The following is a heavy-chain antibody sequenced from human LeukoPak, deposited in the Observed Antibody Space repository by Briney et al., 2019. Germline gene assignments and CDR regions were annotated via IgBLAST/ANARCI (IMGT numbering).Heavy chain of an antibody. Sequence: ASVKVSCKASGYTFTSYGISWVRQAPGQGLEWMGWISAYNGNTNYAQKLQGRVTMTTDTSTSTAYMELRSLRSDDTAVYYCARDWPDYYGSGSYYMFDPWGQGTLVTVPS. V-gene: IGHV1-18*04. CDR3: ARDWPDYYGSGSYYMFDP. J-gene: IGHJ5*02. CDR1: GYTFTSYG. CDR2: ISAYNGNT. D-gene: IGHD3-10*01.